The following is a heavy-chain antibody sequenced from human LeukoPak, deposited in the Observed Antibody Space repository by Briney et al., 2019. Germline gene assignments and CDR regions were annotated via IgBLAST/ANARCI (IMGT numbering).Heavy chain of an antibody. CDR3: ATSGKWKYYFDY. J-gene: IGHJ4*02. CDR2: IKSKTDGGTT. D-gene: IGHD1-1*01. CDR1: GFTFSNAW. Sequence: GGSLRLSRAASGFTFSNAWVNWVRQAPGKGLEWVGRIKSKTDGGTTDYAAPVKGRFTISRDDSKNTLYLQMNSLKTEDTAVYYCATSGKWKYYFDYWGQGTLVTVSS. V-gene: IGHV3-15*07.